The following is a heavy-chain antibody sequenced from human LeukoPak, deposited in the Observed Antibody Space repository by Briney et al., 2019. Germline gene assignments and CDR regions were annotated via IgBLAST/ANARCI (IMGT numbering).Heavy chain of an antibody. J-gene: IGHJ4*02. D-gene: IGHD1-14*01. CDR2: IANSGENT. Sequence: GGSLRLSCEASGFSFPYGMSWVRQAPGKGLEWVSGIANSGENTYYADSVKGRFTISRDNSQNTVDLQMDSLRAEDTAVYYCARGGPLGDTNRFDFWGQGILVTVSS. CDR3: ARGGPLGDTNRFDF. CDR1: GFSFPYG. V-gene: IGHV3-23*01.